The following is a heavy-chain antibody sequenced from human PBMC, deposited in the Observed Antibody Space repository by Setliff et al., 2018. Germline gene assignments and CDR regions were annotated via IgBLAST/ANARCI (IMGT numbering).Heavy chain of an antibody. CDR1: GGSISSGDYY. J-gene: IGHJ6*02. V-gene: IGHV4-39*07. CDR2: INHSGST. CDR3: ARRGYYYYGMDV. Sequence: SETLSLTCTVSGGSISSGDYYWSWIRQPPGKGLEWIGEINHSGSTNYNPSLKSRVTISVDTSKNQFSLKLSSVTAADTAVYYCARRGYYYYGMDVWGQGTTVTVSS.